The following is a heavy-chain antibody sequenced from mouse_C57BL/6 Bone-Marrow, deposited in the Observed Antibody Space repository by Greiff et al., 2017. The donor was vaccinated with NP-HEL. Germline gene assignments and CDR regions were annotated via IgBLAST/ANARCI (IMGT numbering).Heavy chain of an antibody. CDR2: IYPRSGNT. CDR1: GYTFTSYG. Sequence: QVQLKQSGAELARPGASVKLSCKASGYTFTSYGISWVKQRTGQGLEWIGEIYPRSGNTYYNEKFKGKATLTADKSSSTAYMELRSLTSEDSAVYFCARTSTTVVAPAGFAYWGQGTLVTVSA. V-gene: IGHV1-81*01. J-gene: IGHJ3*01. CDR3: ARTSTTVVAPAGFAY. D-gene: IGHD1-1*01.